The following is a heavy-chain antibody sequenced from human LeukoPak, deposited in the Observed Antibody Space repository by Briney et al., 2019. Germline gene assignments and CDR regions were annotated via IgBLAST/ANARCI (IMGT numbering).Heavy chain of an antibody. D-gene: IGHD3-22*01. Sequence: KPSETLSLTCTVSGDSISNYFWTWIRQPPGKGLESIGYIYYSGSSDYNPSLKSRATISVDTSKTQFSLKLSSVTAADTAVYYCARDAYYYDSSGYYPFDYWGQGTLVTVSS. V-gene: IGHV4-59*01. CDR2: IYYSGSS. CDR3: ARDAYYYDSSGYYPFDY. CDR1: GDSISNYF. J-gene: IGHJ4*02.